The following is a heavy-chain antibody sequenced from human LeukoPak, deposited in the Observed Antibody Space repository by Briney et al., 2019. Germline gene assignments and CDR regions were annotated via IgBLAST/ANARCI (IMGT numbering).Heavy chain of an antibody. V-gene: IGHV3-33*01. D-gene: IGHD3-22*01. CDR3: ARDDDTSSHYSLFEY. CDR1: GFILSNHG. Sequence: GGSLRLSCTTSGFILSNHGTHWVRQAPGKGLEWVAVFWAHGRSQYYADSVKGRFSISRDISRSTVHLQMNSLRAEDTAIYYCARDDDTSSHYSLFEYWGQGTRVTVSS. CDR2: FWAHGRSQ. J-gene: IGHJ4*02.